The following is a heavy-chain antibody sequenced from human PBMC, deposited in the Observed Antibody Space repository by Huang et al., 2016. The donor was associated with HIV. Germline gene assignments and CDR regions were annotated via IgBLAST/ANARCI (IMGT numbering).Heavy chain of an antibody. CDR3: ARAYYYYDSSGYLHYFDY. CDR1: GGSFCGYY. Sequence: QVQLQQWGAGLLKPSETLSLTCAVYGGSFCGYYWSWIRQPPGKGLEGIGEINQSGSTNDKPSLKSRVTISVDTSKNQFSLKLSSVTVADTAVYYCARAYYYYDSSGYLHYFDYWGQGTLVTVSS. V-gene: IGHV4-34*01. J-gene: IGHJ4*02. D-gene: IGHD3-22*01. CDR2: INQSGST.